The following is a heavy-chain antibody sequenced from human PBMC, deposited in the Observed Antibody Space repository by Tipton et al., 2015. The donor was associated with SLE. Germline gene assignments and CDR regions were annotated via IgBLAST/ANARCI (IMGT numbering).Heavy chain of an antibody. CDR2: IYNSGNT. D-gene: IGHD1/OR15-1a*01. V-gene: IGHV4-31*03. J-gene: IGHJ6*03. CDR3: ARVGVNGLGTNYYYYMDV. Sequence: TLSLTCTVSGGSISSGTYYWSWIRQNPQKGLEWIGYIYNSGNTHYNPSLKSRVSISVDTSKNQFSLKLSSVTAADAAVYYCARVGVNGLGTNYYYYMDVWGKGTTVTVSS. CDR1: GGSISSGTYY.